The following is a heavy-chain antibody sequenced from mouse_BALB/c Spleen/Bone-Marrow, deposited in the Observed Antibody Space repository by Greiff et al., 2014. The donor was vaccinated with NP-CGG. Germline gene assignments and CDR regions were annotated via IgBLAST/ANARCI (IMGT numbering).Heavy chain of an antibody. J-gene: IGHJ4*01. CDR1: GYTFTNYW. CDR2: IYPSDSYT. Sequence: VNLMESGAELVRPGASVKLSCKASGYTFTNYWLNWVKQRPGQGLEWIGNIYPSDSYTNYNQKFKDKATLTVDKSSCTAYMQLSSPTSEDSAVYYCTRDFHGTSSMDYWGQGTSVTVSS. CDR3: TRDFHGTSSMDY. V-gene: IGHV1-69*02. D-gene: IGHD1-1*01.